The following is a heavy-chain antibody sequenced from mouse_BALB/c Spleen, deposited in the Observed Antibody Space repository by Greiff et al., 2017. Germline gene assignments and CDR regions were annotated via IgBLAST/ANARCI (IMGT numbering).Heavy chain of an antibody. CDR3: ARSSLLGRSYWYFDV. CDR2: ISNGGGST. J-gene: IGHJ1*01. Sequence: DVMLVESGAGLVQPGGSLKLSCAASGFTFSSYSMSWVRQTPEKRLEWVAYISNGGGSTYYPDTVKGRITISTDNAKNTLYLQMSSLKSEDTAMSYCARSSLLGRSYWYFDVWGAGTTVTVSS. D-gene: IGHD1-2*01. CDR1: GFTFSSYS. V-gene: IGHV5-12-2*01.